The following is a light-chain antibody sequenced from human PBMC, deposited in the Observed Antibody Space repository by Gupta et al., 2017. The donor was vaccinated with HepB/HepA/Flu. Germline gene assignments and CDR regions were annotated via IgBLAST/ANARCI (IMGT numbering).Light chain of an antibody. CDR1: SSDVGSYNL. Sequence: QSALTQPASVSGSPGQSITISCTGTSSDVGSYNLVSWYQQHPGKAPQRMIYEVSKRPSGVSNRGSASKSGNTASLQXSXLQAEDXADDYYCSSEASSRVVCGGGTKLTVL. V-gene: IGLV2-23*02. CDR2: EVS. J-gene: IGLJ2*01. CDR3: CSSEASSRVV.